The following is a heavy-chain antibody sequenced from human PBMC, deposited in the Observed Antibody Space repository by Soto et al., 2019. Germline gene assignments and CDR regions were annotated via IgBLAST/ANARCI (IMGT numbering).Heavy chain of an antibody. CDR2: IYWDDDK. CDR1: AFSLSTSGVG. J-gene: IGHJ4*02. Sequence: SGPTLVNPTQTLTLTCTFSAFSLSTSGVGVGWIRQPPGKALEWLTFIYWDDDKRYSPSLKSRLTITKDTSKNQVVLTMTNMDPVDTATYYWARLVAAGITYYFDSWGQGTLVTVSS. D-gene: IGHD2-21*01. CDR3: ARLVAAGITYYFDS. V-gene: IGHV2-5*02.